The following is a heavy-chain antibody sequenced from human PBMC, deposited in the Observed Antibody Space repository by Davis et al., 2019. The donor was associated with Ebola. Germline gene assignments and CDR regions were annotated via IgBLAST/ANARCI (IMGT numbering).Heavy chain of an antibody. CDR2: INHSGST. CDR1: GGSFSGYY. CDR3: ASPNCSSTSCSSLYYYGMDV. V-gene: IGHV4-34*01. D-gene: IGHD2-2*01. J-gene: IGHJ6*02. Sequence: PSETLSLTCAVYGGSFSGYYWSWIRQPPGKGLEWIGEINHSGSTNYNPSLKSRVTISVDTSKNQFSLKLSSVTAADTAVYYCASPNCSSTSCSSLYYYGMDVWGQGTTVTVSS.